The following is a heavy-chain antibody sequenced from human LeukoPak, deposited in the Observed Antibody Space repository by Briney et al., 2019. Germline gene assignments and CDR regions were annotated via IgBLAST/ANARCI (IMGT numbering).Heavy chain of an antibody. V-gene: IGHV4-34*01. CDR1: GGSFSGYY. Sequence: SETLSLTCAVYGGSFSGYYWSWIRQPPGKGLEWIGEINHSGSTNYNPSLKSRVTISVDTSKNQFSLKLSSVTAADTAVYYCASRIGGWFFDPWGQGTLVTVSS. D-gene: IGHD6-19*01. CDR2: INHSGST. CDR3: ASRIGGWFFDP. J-gene: IGHJ5*02.